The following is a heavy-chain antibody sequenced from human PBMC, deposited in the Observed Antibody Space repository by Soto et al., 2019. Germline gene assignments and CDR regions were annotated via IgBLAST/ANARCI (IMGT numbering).Heavy chain of an antibody. Sequence: ASVKVSCKASGYTFTSYNINWVRQAPGQGLEGVAGSNSNSGNSDHAQKFQGRLTVTRDTSISTADMELSSLRSDDTAVYYCVLLGVFDHWGQGTLVTVSS. D-gene: IGHD3-3*01. J-gene: IGHJ4*02. V-gene: IGHV1-8*01. CDR1: GYTFTSYN. CDR3: VLLGVFDH. CDR2: SNSNSGNS.